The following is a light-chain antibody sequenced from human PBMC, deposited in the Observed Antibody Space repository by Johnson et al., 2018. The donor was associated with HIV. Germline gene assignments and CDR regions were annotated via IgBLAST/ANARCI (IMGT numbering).Light chain of an antibody. CDR3: GTWDSSLSAPRYV. CDR2: DNN. V-gene: IGLV1-51*01. J-gene: IGLJ1*01. CDR1: SSNIGNNY. Sequence: QSVLTQPPSVSAAPGQKVTISCSGSSSNIGNNYVSWYQQFPGTAPKLLIYDNNKRPSGIPDRFSGSKSGTSATLGITGLQTGDEADYYCGTWDSSLSAPRYVFGTGTKVTVL.